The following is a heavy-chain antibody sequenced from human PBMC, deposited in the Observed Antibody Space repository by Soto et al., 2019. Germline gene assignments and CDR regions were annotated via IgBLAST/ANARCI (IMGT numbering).Heavy chain of an antibody. J-gene: IGHJ6*02. CDR3: AKGGTSRTYYYYGMDV. CDR1: GFTFSSYA. D-gene: IGHD2-2*01. Sequence: PGGSLRLSCAASGFTFSSYAMSWVRQAPGKGLEWVSAISGSGGSTYYADSVKGRFTISRDNSKNTLYLQMNSLRAEDTAVYYCAKGGTSRTYYYYGMDVWGQGTTVTVSS. V-gene: IGHV3-23*01. CDR2: ISGSGGST.